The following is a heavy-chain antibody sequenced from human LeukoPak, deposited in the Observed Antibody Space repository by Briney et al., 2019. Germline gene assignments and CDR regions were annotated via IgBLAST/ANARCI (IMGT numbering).Heavy chain of an antibody. V-gene: IGHV3-53*01. CDR2: LYSDGST. CDR3: ANGLAASGDFALRDYYYFMDV. J-gene: IGHJ6*03. Sequence: GGSLRLSCAASGFTVSSNYMSWLRQAPEMGLEWVSILYSDGSTYYTDSVKGRFTISRDNSKNTLYLQMNSLRAEDTAVYYCANGLAASGDFALRDYYYFMDVWGKGTTVAVSS. D-gene: IGHD7-27*01. CDR1: GFTVSSNY.